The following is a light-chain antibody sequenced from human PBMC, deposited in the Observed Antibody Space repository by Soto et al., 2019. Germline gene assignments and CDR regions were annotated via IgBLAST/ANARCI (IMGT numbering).Light chain of an antibody. Sequence: DIQMTQSPSTLSASIGDRVTITCRASQNISRWLAWYQQKPGKAPKLLMYDASSLQSGVPPRFSGSGYGTEFTLTITSLHPDDFATYYCQQYNSYSWTFGQGTKV. CDR2: DAS. J-gene: IGKJ1*01. V-gene: IGKV1-5*01. CDR1: QNISRW. CDR3: QQYNSYSWT.